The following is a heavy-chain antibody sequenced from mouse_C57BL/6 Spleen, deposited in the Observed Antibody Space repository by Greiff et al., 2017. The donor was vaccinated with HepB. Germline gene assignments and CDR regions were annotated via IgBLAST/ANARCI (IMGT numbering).Heavy chain of an antibody. CDR3: ARRGVDSPGWDYAMDY. CDR2: FTMYSDAT. CDR1: YFAFMASA. Sequence: VVESGAELVRPGSSVKLSCKDSYFAFMASAMHWVKQRPGHGLEWIGSFTMYSDATEYSENFKGKATLTANTSSSTAYMELSSLTSEDSAVYYCARRGVDSPGWDYAMDYWGQGTSVTVSS. V-gene: IGHV1-49*01. D-gene: IGHD3-2*02. J-gene: IGHJ4*01.